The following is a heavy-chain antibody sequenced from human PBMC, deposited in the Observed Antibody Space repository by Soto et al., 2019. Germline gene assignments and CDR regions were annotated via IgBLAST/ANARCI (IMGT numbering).Heavy chain of an antibody. CDR1: GFTSEDYS. CDR2: ISWDSGTI. V-gene: IGHV3-9*02. CDR3: TNESSPAGLDH. Sequence: EVQVVESGGGLVQPGRSLRLSCVVSGFTSEDYSMHWVRQAPGKGLEWVSAISWDSGTIGYADSVKGRFTISRDNAKNSLYLQMNSLRAEDTALYYCTNESSPAGLDHWGQGTLVTVSS. J-gene: IGHJ4*02.